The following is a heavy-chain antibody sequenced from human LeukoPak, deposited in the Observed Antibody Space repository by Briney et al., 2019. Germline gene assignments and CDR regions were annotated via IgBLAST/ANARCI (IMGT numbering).Heavy chain of an antibody. V-gene: IGHV4-34*01. J-gene: IGHJ4*02. Sequence: KPSETLSLTCAVYGGSFSGYYWTWIRQPPGKGLEWIGEINHSGSTNYNPSLKSRVTISVDTSKNQFSLKLRSVTAADTAVYYCARGRGYCSDGSCYSPGVYFDHWGQGTLVTVSS. D-gene: IGHD2-15*01. CDR2: INHSGST. CDR1: GGSFSGYY. CDR3: ARGRGYCSDGSCYSPGVYFDH.